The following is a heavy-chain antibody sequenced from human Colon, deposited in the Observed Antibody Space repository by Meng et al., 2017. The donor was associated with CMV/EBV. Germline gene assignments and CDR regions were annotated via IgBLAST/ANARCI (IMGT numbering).Heavy chain of an antibody. CDR3: ARRSVSGPPGSFFDP. CDR2: VFHSGST. CDR1: GGSITNYH. D-gene: IGHD3-10*01. J-gene: IGHJ5*02. Sequence: GSLRLSCTVSGGSITNYHWAWFRQSPKKGLEWIGYVFHSGSTKYSPSLESRVTISVDTSKNQFSLHLNSVTPADTAVYYCARRSVSGPPGSFFDPWGQGTLVTVSS. V-gene: IGHV4-59*01.